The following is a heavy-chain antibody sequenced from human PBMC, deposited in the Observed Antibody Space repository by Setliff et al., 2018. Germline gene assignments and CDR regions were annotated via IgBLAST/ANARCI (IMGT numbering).Heavy chain of an antibody. V-gene: IGHV3-66*01. CDR2: LYPNLVT. D-gene: IGHD2-15*01. CDR1: GFNVRSSY. Sequence: GGSLRLSCAMTGFNVRSSYMNRVRQAPGKGLEWVSVLYPNLVTNYADSVKDRFTVSRDESKNMVYLQMNNLEVDDTAIYYCARGLCVGQSCYWPKAMDVWGQGATVTVSS. J-gene: IGHJ6*02. CDR3: ARGLCVGQSCYWPKAMDV.